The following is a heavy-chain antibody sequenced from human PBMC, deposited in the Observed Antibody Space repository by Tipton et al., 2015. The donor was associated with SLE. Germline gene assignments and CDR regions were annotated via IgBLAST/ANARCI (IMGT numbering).Heavy chain of an antibody. Sequence: SLRLSCAASGFTFSSYGMHWVRQAPGKGLEWVAFIRYDGSNKYYADSVKGRFTISSDNSKNTLYLQMNSLRAEDTAVYYCASTRSNWNQYYFDYWGQGTLVTVSS. CDR3: ASTRSNWNQYYFDY. CDR2: IRYDGSNK. D-gene: IGHD1-20*01. J-gene: IGHJ4*02. CDR1: GFTFSSYG. V-gene: IGHV3-30*02.